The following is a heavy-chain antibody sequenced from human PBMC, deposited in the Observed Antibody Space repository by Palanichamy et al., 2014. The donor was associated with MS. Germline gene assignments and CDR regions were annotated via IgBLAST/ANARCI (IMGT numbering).Heavy chain of an antibody. CDR1: GGTFSSYA. D-gene: IGHD2-2*01. V-gene: IGHV1-69*06. Sequence: VQLVQLGREVKKPGSSVKVSCKASGGTFSSYAISWVRQAPGQGLECMGGIIPVFGTAKYAQKFQGRVTITADKSTSTAYVEVSSLRSEDTAVYYCTRGAFGSVPAGSYYYGMDVWGQGTTVTVSS. CDR3: TRGAFGSVPAGSYYYGMDV. CDR2: IIPVFGTA. J-gene: IGHJ6*02.